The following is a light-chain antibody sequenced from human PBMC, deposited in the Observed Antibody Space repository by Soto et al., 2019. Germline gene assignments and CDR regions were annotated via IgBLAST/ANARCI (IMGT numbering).Light chain of an antibody. V-gene: IGKV1-5*01. CDR2: DSS. CDR1: QNISIW. Sequence: DIQMTQSPSTLSASVGDRVTITCRASQNISIWLAWYQQRPGRAPRLLIYDSSSLESGVPSTFSGSGSGTEFTLTISSLQSEDFGVYYCQQYNNWPRTFGQGTKVDIK. J-gene: IGKJ1*01. CDR3: QQYNNWPRT.